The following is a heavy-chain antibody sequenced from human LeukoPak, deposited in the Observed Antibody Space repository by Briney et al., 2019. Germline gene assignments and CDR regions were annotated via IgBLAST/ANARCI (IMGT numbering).Heavy chain of an antibody. J-gene: IGHJ4*02. V-gene: IGHV3-23*01. Sequence: GGSLRLSCAASGFTFTSYAMSWVRQAPGKGLECVSSISESVGSTYYADSVKGRFTIPRDNSKNTLFLQMNSLRAEDTAVYYCANTRDDCSRSSCSFLWGQGTLVSVSS. D-gene: IGHD2-2*01. CDR1: GFTFTSYA. CDR2: ISESVGST. CDR3: ANTRDDCSRSSCSFL.